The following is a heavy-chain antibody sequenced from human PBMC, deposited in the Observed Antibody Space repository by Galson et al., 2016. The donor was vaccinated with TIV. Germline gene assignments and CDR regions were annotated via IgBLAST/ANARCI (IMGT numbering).Heavy chain of an antibody. CDR1: GFTFSIFA. D-gene: IGHD3-22*01. CDR3: TKVPSSGFSYYYGLDV. J-gene: IGHJ6*02. V-gene: IGHV3-23*01. CDR2: ISGGGGST. Sequence: SLRLSCAASGFTFSIFAMTWVRQAPGMVLEWVSAISGGGGSTYYADSVKGRFTVSRDNSKNTVFLQMNSLRAEDTAVYYCTKVPSSGFSYYYGLDVWGQGTTVTVSS.